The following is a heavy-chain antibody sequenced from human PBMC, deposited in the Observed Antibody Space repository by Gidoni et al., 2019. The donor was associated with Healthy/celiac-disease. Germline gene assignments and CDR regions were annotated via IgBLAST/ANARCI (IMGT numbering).Heavy chain of an antibody. CDR1: GFTFSSYA. CDR3: AKGVSYLEYPYFDY. CDR2: ISGSGCST. D-gene: IGHD3-3*01. V-gene: IGHV3-23*01. Sequence: EVQLLESGGGLVQHGGSLRLSCAASGFTFSSYAMSWVRQAPGKGLEWVSAISGSGCSTYYADSVKGRFTISRDNSKNTLYLQMNSLRAEDTAVYYCAKGVSYLEYPYFDYWGQGTLVTVSS. J-gene: IGHJ4*02.